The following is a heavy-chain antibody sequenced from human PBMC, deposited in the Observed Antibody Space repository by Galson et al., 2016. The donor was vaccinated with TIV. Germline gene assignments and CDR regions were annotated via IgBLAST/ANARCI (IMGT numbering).Heavy chain of an antibody. CDR2: IIPIFNIA. D-gene: IGHD3-16*01. J-gene: IGHJ2*01. Sequence: SVKVSCKASGGIFRNYPISWVRQAPGQGLEWMGGIIPIFNIADYAQKFQGRVTITADESARTVSLELSSQRSDDTAVYYCARAGGGYHDIYWYFDLWGRGILVTVSS. CDR3: ARAGGGYHDIYWYFDL. CDR1: GGIFRNYP. V-gene: IGHV1-69*13.